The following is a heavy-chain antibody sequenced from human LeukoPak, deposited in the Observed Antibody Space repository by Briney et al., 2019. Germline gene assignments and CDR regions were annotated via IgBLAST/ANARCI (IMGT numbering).Heavy chain of an antibody. J-gene: IGHJ6*04. Sequence: GGSLRLSCAVSGFTFSSYGMHWVRQAPGKGLEWVAVIWYDGSNKYYADSVKGRFTISRDNSKNTLYLQMNSLRAEDTAVYYCARDSPNIVVVPAAGGGATTTPGMDVGGKGPTVTVSS. D-gene: IGHD2-2*01. CDR1: GFTFSSYG. V-gene: IGHV3-33*01. CDR3: ARDSPNIVVVPAAGGGATTTPGMDV. CDR2: IWYDGSNK.